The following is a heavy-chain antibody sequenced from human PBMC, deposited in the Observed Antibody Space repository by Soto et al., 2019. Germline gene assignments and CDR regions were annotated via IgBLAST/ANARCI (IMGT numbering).Heavy chain of an antibody. CDR3: AKDSFGMTTLHFYGMDV. V-gene: IGHV3-30*18. CDR1: GFTFDSYG. D-gene: IGHD3-10*01. J-gene: IGHJ6*02. Sequence: GGSLRLSCAASGFTFDSYGMHWVRLSPGGGLEWVAVISYDGNNKYYADSVTGRLTISRDNSKNTLYLQMSSLGPEDTAVYYCAKDSFGMTTLHFYGMDVWGQGTTVTVSS. CDR2: ISYDGNNK.